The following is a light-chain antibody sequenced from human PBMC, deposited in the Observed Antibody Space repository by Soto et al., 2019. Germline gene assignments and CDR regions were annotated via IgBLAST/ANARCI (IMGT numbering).Light chain of an antibody. CDR3: QSYDSSVSGYV. V-gene: IGLV1-40*01. CDR2: ANT. J-gene: IGLJ1*01. CDR1: SSNIGPTYD. Sequence: QSVLTRPPSVSGAPGQRVTISCTGSSSNIGPTYDVHWYQQLPGTAPKLLIYANTNRPSGVPDRFSGSKSGTSASLAITGLQAEDEADYYCQSYDSSVSGYVFGTGRKVIGL.